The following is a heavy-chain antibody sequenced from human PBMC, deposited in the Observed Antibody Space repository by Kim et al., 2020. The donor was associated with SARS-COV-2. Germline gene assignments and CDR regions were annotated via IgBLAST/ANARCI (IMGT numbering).Heavy chain of an antibody. CDR3: AKGGAMDV. Sequence: GTNHYVDSVKGRFTISRDNSKNTLHLQMNSLRAEDTAVYYCAKGGAMDVWGQGTTVTVSS. J-gene: IGHJ6*02. CDR2: GTN. V-gene: IGHV3-23*01.